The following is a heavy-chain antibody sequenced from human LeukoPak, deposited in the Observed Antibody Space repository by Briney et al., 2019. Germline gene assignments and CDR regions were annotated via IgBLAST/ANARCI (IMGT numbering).Heavy chain of an antibody. Sequence: PSETLSLTCTVSGGSISSCYWSWIRQPPGKGLEWIGYIYYSGSSNYNPSLKSRVTISVDTSKNQFSLKLSSVTAADTAVYYCARGYYGSGSYGRFDYWGQGTLVTVSS. CDR1: GGSISSCY. V-gene: IGHV4-59*01. CDR2: IYYSGSS. D-gene: IGHD3-10*01. CDR3: ARGYYGSGSYGRFDY. J-gene: IGHJ4*02.